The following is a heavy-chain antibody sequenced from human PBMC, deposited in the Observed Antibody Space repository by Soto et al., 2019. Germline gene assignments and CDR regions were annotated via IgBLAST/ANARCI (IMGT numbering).Heavy chain of an antibody. Sequence: ASVKVSCKASEYTFTSYAMHWVRQAPGQSLEWMGWINAGSGNTKYSQNFQGRVSITRDTSASTVYMELTGLTSEDTAVYYCARDTETLGPRANDALDFWGQGKMVTVSS. D-gene: IGHD3-3*02. CDR1: EYTFTSYA. CDR3: ARDTETLGPRANDALDF. CDR2: INAGSGNT. V-gene: IGHV1-3*01. J-gene: IGHJ3*01.